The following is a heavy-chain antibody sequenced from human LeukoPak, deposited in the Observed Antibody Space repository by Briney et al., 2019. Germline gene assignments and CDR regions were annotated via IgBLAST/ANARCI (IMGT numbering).Heavy chain of an antibody. D-gene: IGHD3-3*01. Sequence: GGSLRLSCAVSGFTFSSYAMSWVRQAPGKGLEWVSGISGSGGSTYYADSVKGRFTISRDNSKNTLYLQMNSLRAEDSAVYYCAKSGAIFGVVTPAYFDSWGQGTLVTVSS. CDR2: ISGSGGST. CDR1: GFTFSSYA. CDR3: AKSGAIFGVVTPAYFDS. V-gene: IGHV3-23*01. J-gene: IGHJ4*02.